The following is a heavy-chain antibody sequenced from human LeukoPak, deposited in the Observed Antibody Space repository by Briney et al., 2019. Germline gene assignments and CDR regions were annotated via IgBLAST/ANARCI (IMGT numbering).Heavy chain of an antibody. D-gene: IGHD6-13*01. CDR3: AGSGYSSNWYEIHY. CDR1: GYTFTGYY. Sequence: ASVKVSCKASGYTFTGYYMHWVRQAPGQGLEWMGWINPNSGGTNYAQRFQGRVTMTRDTSISTAYMELSRLRSDDTAVYYCAGSGYSSNWYEIHYWGQGTLVTVSS. CDR2: INPNSGGT. V-gene: IGHV1-2*02. J-gene: IGHJ4*02.